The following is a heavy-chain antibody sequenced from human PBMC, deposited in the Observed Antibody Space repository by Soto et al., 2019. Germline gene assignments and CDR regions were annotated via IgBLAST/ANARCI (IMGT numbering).Heavy chain of an antibody. CDR3: ERIFVGDYSDCYFDY. D-gene: IGHD4-17*01. CDR1: GFSLNNARMG. Sequence: QVTLKESGPVLVKPTETLTLTCTVSGFSLNNARMGVSWIRQPPGKALEWLAHIFSNDENAYSTSLKSRPTISKDTSKSQVVLTMTNMDPVDTATYYCERIFVGDYSDCYFDYWGQGTLVTVSS. V-gene: IGHV2-26*01. J-gene: IGHJ4*02. CDR2: IFSNDEN.